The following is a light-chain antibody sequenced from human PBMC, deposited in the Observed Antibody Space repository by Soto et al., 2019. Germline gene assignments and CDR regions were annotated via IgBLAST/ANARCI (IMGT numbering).Light chain of an antibody. CDR3: QQRSNWPPEVT. Sequence: EIVLTQSPATLSLSRGERATLSCRTSQSVSRYFAWYQQKPGQAPRLLIYDISNRATGIPVRFSGSGSGTDLTLTISSLEPEDFAVYYCQQRSNWPPEVTFGGGTKVEIK. CDR2: DIS. CDR1: QSVSRY. V-gene: IGKV3-11*01. J-gene: IGKJ4*01.